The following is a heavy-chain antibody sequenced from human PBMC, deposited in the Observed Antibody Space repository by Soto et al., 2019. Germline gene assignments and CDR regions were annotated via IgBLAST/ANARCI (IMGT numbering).Heavy chain of an antibody. D-gene: IGHD6-13*01. Sequence: SETLSLTCTVSGGSIRSSSYYWGWIRQPPGKALEWIGSIYFGGSTYYNPSLKSRVTISVDTSKNQFSLKLTSVTAADTAVYYCARLRADIASAGRIDYWGQGTLVTVS. V-gene: IGHV4-39*01. CDR3: ARLRADIASAGRIDY. CDR1: GGSIRSSSYY. J-gene: IGHJ4*02. CDR2: IYFGGST.